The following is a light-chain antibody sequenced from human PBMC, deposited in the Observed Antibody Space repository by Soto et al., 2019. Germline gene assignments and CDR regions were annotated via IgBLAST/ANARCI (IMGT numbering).Light chain of an antibody. CDR2: EVG. CDR1: SSDVGAFNY. CDR3: CSYASGSIYV. Sequence: QSALTQPASVAGSPGQSITISCTGTSSDVGAFNYVSWYLQYPGKAPKLMIYEVGNRLSGVSNRFSGSKSGNTASLTISGLQAEDEADYYCCSYASGSIYVFGTGTKLTVL. V-gene: IGLV2-14*01. J-gene: IGLJ1*01.